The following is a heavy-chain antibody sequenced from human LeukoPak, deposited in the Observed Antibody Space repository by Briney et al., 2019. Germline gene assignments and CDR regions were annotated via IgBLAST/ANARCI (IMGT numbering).Heavy chain of an antibody. J-gene: IGHJ4*02. Sequence: SETLSLTCAVSGGSISSGGYSWSWIRQPPGKGLEWIGYIYHSGSTYYNSSLKSRVTISVDRSKNQFSLKLSSVTAADTAVYYCARGEQRSRVPAAHFDYWGQGTLVTVSS. CDR1: GGSISSGGYS. D-gene: IGHD2-2*01. CDR2: IYHSGST. CDR3: ARGEQRSRVPAAHFDY. V-gene: IGHV4-30-2*01.